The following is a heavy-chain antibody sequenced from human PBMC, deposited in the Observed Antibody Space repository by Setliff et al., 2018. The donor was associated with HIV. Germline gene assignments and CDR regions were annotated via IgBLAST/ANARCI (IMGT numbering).Heavy chain of an antibody. CDR3: ARSGSSSPYYFDY. CDR2: IYTNGST. D-gene: IGHD6-6*01. V-gene: IGHV4-4*08. Sequence: SETLSLTCTVSGGSISSYFWSWIRQPPGKGLEWIGYIYTNGSTYYNPSLKSRITISVDTSKNQFSLRLSSVTAADTAVYYCARSGSSSPYYFDYWGQGTLVTVSS. CDR1: GGSISSYF. J-gene: IGHJ4*02.